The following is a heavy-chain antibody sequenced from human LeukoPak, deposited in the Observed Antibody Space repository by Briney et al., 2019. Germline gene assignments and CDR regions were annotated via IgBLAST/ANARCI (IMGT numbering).Heavy chain of an antibody. CDR2: IYYSGST. J-gene: IGHJ4*02. D-gene: IGHD4-11*01. CDR1: GGSISSHY. Sequence: SETLSLTCTVSGGSISSHYWSWIRQPPGKGLEWIGYIYYSGSTNYNPSLKSRVTISVDTSKNQFSLKLSSVTAADTAVYYCARGSTVMGFDYWGQGTLVTVSS. V-gene: IGHV4-59*11. CDR3: ARGSTVMGFDY.